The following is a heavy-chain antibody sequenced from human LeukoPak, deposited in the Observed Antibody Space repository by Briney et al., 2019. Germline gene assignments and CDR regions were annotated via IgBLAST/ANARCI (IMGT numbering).Heavy chain of an antibody. D-gene: IGHD1-26*01. CDR1: GFTLNDYG. CDR2: VRYDGSET. Sequence: PGGSLRLSCVVSGFTLNDYGIHWVRQPPGGGLEWVAFVRYDGSETYFGDSVKGRFTISRDTAKNTVYVQMNSLRAEDTALYYCAKDWDSGSYRSHGYFDYWGQGTLVTVSS. J-gene: IGHJ4*02. CDR3: AKDWDSGSYRSHGYFDY. V-gene: IGHV3-30*02.